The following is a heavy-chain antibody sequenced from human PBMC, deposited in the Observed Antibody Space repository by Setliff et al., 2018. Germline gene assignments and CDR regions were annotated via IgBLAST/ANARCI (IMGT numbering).Heavy chain of an antibody. CDR3: ATGAAEFDY. V-gene: IGHV1-69-2*01. CDR2: VDPEDGET. J-gene: IGHJ4*02. Sequence: ASVNVSCKASGYTFTDYYMHWVQQAPGKGLEWMGRVDPEDGETIYAEKFQGRVTITADTSTDTAYMELSSLRSEDTAVYYCATGAAEFDYWGQGTLVTVSS. D-gene: IGHD6-13*01. CDR1: GYTFTDYY.